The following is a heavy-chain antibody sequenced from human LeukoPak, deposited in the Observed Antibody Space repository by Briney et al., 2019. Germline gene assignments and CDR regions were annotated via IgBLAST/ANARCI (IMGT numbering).Heavy chain of an antibody. V-gene: IGHV3-15*04. CDR1: GFPFSNAW. CDR2: MESKSDGGST. D-gene: IGHD4-17*01. J-gene: IGHJ4*02. Sequence: PGGSLRLSCAGSGFPFSNAWMSWVRQAPGEGLEWVGRMESKSDGGSTEYAAPGKGRFTISRDDSKNTLYLQINSLKSEDTAVYYCTTLDGDYAPDYWGQGTLVTVSS. CDR3: TTLDGDYAPDY.